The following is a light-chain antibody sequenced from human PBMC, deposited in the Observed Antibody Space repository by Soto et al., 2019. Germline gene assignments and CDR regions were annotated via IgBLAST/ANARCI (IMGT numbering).Light chain of an antibody. CDR1: QSISTY. Sequence: DIPMTQSPSSLSASVGDRVTITCRASQSISTYLNWYQQIPGKAPKLLIYAASDLQSGVPSSFSGSGSGTDFKLTITSLQPEDFATYYCQQSYSTPYTFGQGTKLEIK. J-gene: IGKJ2*01. V-gene: IGKV1-39*01. CDR3: QQSYSTPYT. CDR2: AAS.